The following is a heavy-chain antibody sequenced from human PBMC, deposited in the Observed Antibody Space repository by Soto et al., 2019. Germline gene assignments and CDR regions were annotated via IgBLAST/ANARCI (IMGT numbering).Heavy chain of an antibody. Sequence: RLSCAASGFSVSTNYMTWVRQAPWKGLEWVSVIYSGGSTYYADSVKCRFTISRDNSKNTLHLQMNSLRAEDTAGYYCARGSGSLYYFDCWGRVTPVTVS. CDR1: GFSVSTNY. V-gene: IGHV3-53*01. J-gene: IGHJ4*02. D-gene: IGHD1-26*01. CDR3: ARGSGSLYYFDC. CDR2: IYSGGST.